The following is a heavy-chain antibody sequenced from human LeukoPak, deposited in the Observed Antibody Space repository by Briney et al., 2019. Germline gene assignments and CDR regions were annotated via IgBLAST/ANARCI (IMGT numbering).Heavy chain of an antibody. D-gene: IGHD2-2*01. CDR3: AGWHCNSISCERGFDY. Sequence: SETLSLTCAVYGESFRAYYWSWIRQPPGKGLEWIGEINHSGNASYNPSLKSRVTMSVDTSKSQFSLKLTSVTAADMAVYYCAGWHCNSISCERGFDYWGQGTLVTVSS. J-gene: IGHJ4*02. V-gene: IGHV4-34*01. CDR2: INHSGNA. CDR1: GESFRAYY.